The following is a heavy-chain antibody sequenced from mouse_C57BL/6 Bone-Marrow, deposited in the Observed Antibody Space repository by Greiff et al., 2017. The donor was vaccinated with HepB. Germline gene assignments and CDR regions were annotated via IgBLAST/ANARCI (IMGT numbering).Heavy chain of an antibody. Sequence: EVKLVESGGGLVKPGGSLKLSCAASGFTFSSYAMSWVRQTPEKRLAWVATISDGGSYTYYPDNVKGRFTISRDNAKNNLYLQMSHLKSEDTAMYYCARGGFTTTVPDGYFDVWGTGTTVTVSS. J-gene: IGHJ1*03. V-gene: IGHV5-4*03. CDR3: ARGGFTTTVPDGYFDV. D-gene: IGHD1-1*01. CDR1: GFTFSSYA. CDR2: ISDGGSYT.